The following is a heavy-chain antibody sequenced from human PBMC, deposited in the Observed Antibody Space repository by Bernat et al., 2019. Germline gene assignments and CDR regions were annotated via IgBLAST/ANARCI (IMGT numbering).Heavy chain of an antibody. D-gene: IGHD3-10*01. CDR3: AGAYGSGSYRFDY. CDR1: GVAISSGDYS. Sequence: QLQLQESGSGLVQPSQTLSLTCAVSGVAISSGDYSWSWIRQPPGKGLEWIGYIYHSGRTLYNPSLKSRVTISLDRSNSQFSLKLMSVTAADTAVYYCAGAYGSGSYRFDYWGQGTLVTVSS. CDR2: IYHSGRT. V-gene: IGHV4-30-2*01. J-gene: IGHJ4*02.